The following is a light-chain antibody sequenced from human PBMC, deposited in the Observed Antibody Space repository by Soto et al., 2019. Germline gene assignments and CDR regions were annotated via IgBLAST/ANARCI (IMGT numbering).Light chain of an antibody. CDR2: GAS. V-gene: IGKV3-15*01. CDR1: QSVSSN. Sequence: EIVLTQSPATLSVSPGERATLSCRASQSVSSNLAWYQQKSGQPPRLLIYGASTRAIGIPARFSGSGFGTEFSLTISSLQSEDFAVYFCQQFNNWPQTCGQGTKVDIK. J-gene: IGKJ1*01. CDR3: QQFNNWPQT.